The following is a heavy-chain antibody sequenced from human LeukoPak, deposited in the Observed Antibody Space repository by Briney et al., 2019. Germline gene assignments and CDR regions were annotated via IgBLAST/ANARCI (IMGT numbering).Heavy chain of an antibody. CDR2: ISGSGGST. CDR3: AKDLRSGGGDCAFDY. V-gene: IGHV3-23*01. CDR1: GFTFSSYA. J-gene: IGHJ4*02. Sequence: GGSLRLSCATSGFTFSSYAMSWVRQAPGKGLEWVSAISGSGGSTYYADSVKGRFTISRDNSKNTLYLQMNSLRAEDTAVYYCAKDLRSGGGDCAFDYWGQGTLVTVSS. D-gene: IGHD2-21*02.